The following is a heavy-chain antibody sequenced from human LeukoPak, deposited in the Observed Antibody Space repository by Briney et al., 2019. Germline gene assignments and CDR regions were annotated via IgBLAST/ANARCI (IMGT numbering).Heavy chain of an antibody. D-gene: IGHD5-12*01. CDR2: ISSSSSYI. CDR1: GFTFSSYS. Sequence: GGSLRLSCAASGFTFSSYSMNWVRQAPGKGLEWVSSISSSSSYIYYADSVKGRFTISRDNAKNSLYLQMNSLRAEDTAVYYCARGGRQRYENWFDPWGRGTLVTVSS. J-gene: IGHJ5*02. V-gene: IGHV3-21*01. CDR3: ARGGRQRYENWFDP.